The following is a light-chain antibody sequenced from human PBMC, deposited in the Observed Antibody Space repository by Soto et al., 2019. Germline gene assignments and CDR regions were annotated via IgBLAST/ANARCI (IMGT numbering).Light chain of an antibody. Sequence: IQMTQSPSSLSASVGDRVTITCRASQIIRNHLNWYQHTPGKAPKVLIYAASTLQGGVPSRFSGSGSGTDFTLTISSLQPEDFATYYCLQDYNYPLTFGGGTKVEIK. J-gene: IGKJ4*01. CDR3: LQDYNYPLT. V-gene: IGKV1-6*01. CDR2: AAS. CDR1: QIIRNH.